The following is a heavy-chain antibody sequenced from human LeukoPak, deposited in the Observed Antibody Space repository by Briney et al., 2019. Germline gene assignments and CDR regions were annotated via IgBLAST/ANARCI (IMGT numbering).Heavy chain of an antibody. D-gene: IGHD6-19*01. V-gene: IGHV3-21*01. J-gene: IGHJ4*02. Sequence: GGSLRLSCAASGFTFSSYSMNWVRQAPGKGLEWVSSISSSSSYIYYADSVKGRFTISRDNAKNSLYLQMNSLRAEDTAVYYCARDPGGYSSGWYYRNASHDYWGQGTLVTVSS. CDR3: ARDPGGYSSGWYYRNASHDY. CDR2: ISSSSSYI. CDR1: GFTFSSYS.